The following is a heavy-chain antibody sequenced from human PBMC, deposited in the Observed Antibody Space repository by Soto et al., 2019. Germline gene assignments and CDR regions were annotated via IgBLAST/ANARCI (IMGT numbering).Heavy chain of an antibody. CDR1: GDSIDNYY. J-gene: IGHJ5*02. CDR3: ARKYCSGGSCYGWSSWFDP. CDR2: IYYSGST. Sequence: SETLSLTCTVSGDSIDNYYWNWIRQPPGKGLEWIGYIYYSGSTSYNPSLKSRVTISVDTSKNQFSLKLSSVTAADTAVYYCARKYCSGGSCYGWSSWFDPWGQGTLVTVSS. D-gene: IGHD2-15*01. V-gene: IGHV4-59*08.